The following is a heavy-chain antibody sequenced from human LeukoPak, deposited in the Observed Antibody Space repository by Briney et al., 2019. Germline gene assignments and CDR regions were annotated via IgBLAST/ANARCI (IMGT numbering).Heavy chain of an antibody. CDR3: ARDPTNTSGYYAYFDS. V-gene: IGHV1-18*01. CDR2: ISCYNGDT. D-gene: IGHD5-12*01. CDR1: GYTFRNHG. Sequence: ASVKVSCKASGYTFRNHGITWVRQAPGQGLEWMGWISCYNGDTHYAQTFQGRVTMTTDTATSTAYMELRSLRSDDTAVYYCARDPTNTSGYYAYFDSWGQGTLGTGSS. J-gene: IGHJ4*02.